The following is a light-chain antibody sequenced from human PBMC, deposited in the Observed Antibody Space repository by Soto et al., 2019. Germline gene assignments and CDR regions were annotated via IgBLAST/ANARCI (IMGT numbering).Light chain of an antibody. Sequence: EVVLTQSPATLSLSPGDRAALSCQASQSVHNFLAWYQQKPGQAPRLLIYGASNRAAGIPARFSGSGSATDFTLTINSLEPEAFAVYCCQQRSTWPPFTFGQGKRLDIK. V-gene: IGKV3-11*01. CDR1: QSVHNF. CDR2: GAS. J-gene: IGKJ5*01. CDR3: QQRSTWPPFT.